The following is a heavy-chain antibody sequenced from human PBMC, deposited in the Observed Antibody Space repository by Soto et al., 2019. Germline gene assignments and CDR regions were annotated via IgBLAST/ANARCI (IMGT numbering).Heavy chain of an antibody. D-gene: IGHD4-17*01. CDR3: AKGYGEMDY. CDR1: RFTSGYHA. J-gene: IGHJ4*02. V-gene: IGHV3-23*01. CDR2: ISGNGGST. Sequence: GGSLRLSCAASRFTSGYHAVNWVRQAPGKGLEWVSGISGNGGSTYYADSVKGRFTISRDNSKNTLYLQMNSLSAEDTAIYYCAKGYGEMDYWGQGTLVTV.